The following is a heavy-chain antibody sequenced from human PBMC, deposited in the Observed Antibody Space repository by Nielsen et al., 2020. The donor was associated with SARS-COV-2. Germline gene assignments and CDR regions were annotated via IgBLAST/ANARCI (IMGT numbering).Heavy chain of an antibody. Sequence: GGSLRLSCAASGFTFSSYWMSWVRQAPGKGLVWVSRINSDGSSTSYADSVKGRFTISRDNAKNTLYLQMNSLRAEDTAVYYCARETPTGYYDFWSGYYGDFDYWGQGTLVTVSS. V-gene: IGHV3-74*01. CDR3: ARETPTGYYDFWSGYYGDFDY. J-gene: IGHJ4*02. CDR1: GFTFSSYW. D-gene: IGHD3-3*01. CDR2: INSDGSST.